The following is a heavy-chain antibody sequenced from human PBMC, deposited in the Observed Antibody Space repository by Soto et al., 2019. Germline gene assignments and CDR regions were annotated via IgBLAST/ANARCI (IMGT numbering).Heavy chain of an antibody. J-gene: IGHJ4*02. CDR2: ISSDGNNK. D-gene: IGHD3-16*01. CDR1: GLTFSNYA. Sequence: QMHLVESGGGVVQPGRSLRLSCADSGLTFSNYALHWVRQAPGKGLDWVAAISSDGNNKYYADSVKGRFTISRDNSKNTLYLQMTSLRTEDTAVYYCTTIRLGPHDYWGQGTLVTVSS. CDR3: TTIRLGPHDY. V-gene: IGHV3-30-3*01.